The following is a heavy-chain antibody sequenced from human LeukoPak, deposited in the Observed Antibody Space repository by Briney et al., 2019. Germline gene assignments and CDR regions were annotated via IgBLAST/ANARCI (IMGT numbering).Heavy chain of an antibody. J-gene: IGHJ3*02. CDR1: GFTFSSYA. V-gene: IGHV3-23*01. CDR2: ISGSGGST. D-gene: IGHD3-22*01. Sequence: GGSLRLSCAASGFTFSSYAMSSVRQAPGKGLEWVSAISGSGGSTYYADSVKGRFTISRDNSKNTLYLQMNSLRAEDTAVYYCAKDRVGYYDSSGYPTGDAFDIWGQGTMVTVSS. CDR3: AKDRVGYYDSSGYPTGDAFDI.